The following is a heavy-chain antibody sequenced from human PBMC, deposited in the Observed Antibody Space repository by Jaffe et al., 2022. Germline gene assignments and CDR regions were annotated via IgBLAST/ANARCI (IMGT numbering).Heavy chain of an antibody. CDR2: ISSSGSTI. CDR3: ARHCSGGSCFGNDAFDI. CDR1: GFTFSSYE. D-gene: IGHD2-15*01. V-gene: IGHV3-48*03. J-gene: IGHJ3*02. Sequence: EVQLVESGGGLVQPGGSLRLSCAASGFTFSSYEMNWVRQAPGKGLEWVSYISSSGSTIYYADSVKGRFTISRDNAKNSLYLQMNSLRAEDTAVYYCARHCSGGSCFGNDAFDIWGQGTMVTVSS.